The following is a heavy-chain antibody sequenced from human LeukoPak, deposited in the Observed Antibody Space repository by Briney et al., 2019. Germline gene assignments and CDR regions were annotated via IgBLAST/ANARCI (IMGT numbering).Heavy chain of an antibody. CDR2: IYHSGST. Sequence: PSETLSLTCAVSGYSISSGYYWGWIRQPPGKGLEWIGSIYHSGSTYCNPSLKSRVTISVDTSKNQFSLKLSSVTAADTAVYYCGGVRGDDYYYMDVWGKGTTVTVSS. J-gene: IGHJ6*03. D-gene: IGHD3-10*02. V-gene: IGHV4-38-2*01. CDR3: GGVRGDDYYYMDV. CDR1: GYSISSGYY.